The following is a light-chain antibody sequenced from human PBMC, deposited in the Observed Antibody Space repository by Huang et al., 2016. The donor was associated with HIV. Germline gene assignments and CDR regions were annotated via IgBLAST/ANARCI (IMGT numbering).Light chain of an antibody. CDR3: QQYYASPQT. V-gene: IGKV4-1*01. CDR2: WSS. CDR1: QSAVSTSTNKEY. J-gene: IGKJ1*01. Sequence: DIVMAQSPVSLAVSLGERATLTCRSSQSAVSTSTNKEYLAWFQQKPREPPKLLSFWSSTREVGVPDRFSGSGSGTHFTLTIANLEADDAAIYYCQQYYASPQTFGQGTRV.